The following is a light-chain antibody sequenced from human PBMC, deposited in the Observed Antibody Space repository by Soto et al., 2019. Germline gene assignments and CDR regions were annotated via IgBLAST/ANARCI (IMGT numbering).Light chain of an antibody. CDR1: QSVSGSY. CDR3: QQYGSSPRT. V-gene: IGKV3-20*01. Sequence: PGDRATLSCRASQSVSGSYLAWYQQKPGQAPRLLIYGASSRATGIPDRFSGSGSGTDFTLIISRLEPEDFAVYYCQQYGSSPRTFGQGTKVEFK. J-gene: IGKJ1*01. CDR2: GAS.